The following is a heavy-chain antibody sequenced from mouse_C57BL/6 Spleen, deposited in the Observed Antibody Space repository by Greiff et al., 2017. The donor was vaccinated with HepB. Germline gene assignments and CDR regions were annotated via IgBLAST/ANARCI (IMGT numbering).Heavy chain of an antibody. D-gene: IGHD1-1*01. CDR3: ARGAIYCYGSLSFDY. Sequence: VQLQQPGAELVKPGASVKMSCKASGYTFTSYWITWVKQRPGQGLEWIGDIYPGSGSTNYNEKFKSKATLTVDTSSSTAYMQLSSLTSEDSAVYYCARGAIYCYGSLSFDYWGQGTTLTVSS. CDR2: IYPGSGST. J-gene: IGHJ2*01. CDR1: GYTFTSYW. V-gene: IGHV1-55*01.